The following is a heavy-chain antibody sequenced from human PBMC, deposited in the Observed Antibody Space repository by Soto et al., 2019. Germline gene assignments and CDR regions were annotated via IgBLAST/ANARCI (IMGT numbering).Heavy chain of an antibody. Sequence: GGSLRLSCAASGFTFSSYSMNWVRQAPGKGLEWVSYISSSSSTIYYADSVKGRFTISRDNAKNSLYLQMNSLRAEDTAVYYCARVGPRRDGYKSSYTTNDAFDIWGQGTMVTVSS. CDR3: ARVGPRRDGYKSSYTTNDAFDI. D-gene: IGHD5-12*01. CDR2: ISSSSSTI. V-gene: IGHV3-48*01. J-gene: IGHJ3*02. CDR1: GFTFSSYS.